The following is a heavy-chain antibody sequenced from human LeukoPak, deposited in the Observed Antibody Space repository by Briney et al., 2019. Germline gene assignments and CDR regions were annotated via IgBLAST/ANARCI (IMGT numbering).Heavy chain of an antibody. V-gene: IGHV3-66*01. Sequence: GGSLRLSCAASGFTVSSDYMSWVRQAPGKGLEWVSTIYRGDSTYYADSVKGGFTISRDNSKNTLYLQLNSLRAEDTAVYYCARDPGLPNGMAVWGQGTTVTVSS. CDR3: ARDPGLPNGMAV. CDR2: IYRGDST. CDR1: GFTVSSDY. J-gene: IGHJ6*02.